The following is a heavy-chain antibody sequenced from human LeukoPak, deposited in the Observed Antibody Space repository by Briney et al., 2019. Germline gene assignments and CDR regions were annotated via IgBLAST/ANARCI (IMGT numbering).Heavy chain of an antibody. J-gene: IGHJ4*02. V-gene: IGHV4-31*03. CDR1: GDSISSGGYY. CDR3: ARLTIIAVAGTSDY. D-gene: IGHD6-19*01. Sequence: SETLSLTCTVSGDSISSGGYYWSWIRQHPGKGLEWIGYIYYSGSTYYNPSLKSRVFIAVDTFENQFSLKLRSVTAADTAVYYCARLTIIAVAGTSDYWGQGTLVTVSS. CDR2: IYYSGST.